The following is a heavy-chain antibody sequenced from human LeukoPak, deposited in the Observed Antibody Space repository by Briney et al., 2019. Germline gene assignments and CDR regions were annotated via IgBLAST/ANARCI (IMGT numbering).Heavy chain of an antibody. Sequence: GGSLRLSCAASGFTFSNHWMHWVRQAPGKGLMWVSRISRGASRTDYADSVKGRFTISRDDAKNTLYLQMNSLRAEDTAVYYCAKWGPYDILTGRINWGQGTLVTVSS. J-gene: IGHJ4*02. CDR3: AKWGPYDILTGRIN. CDR1: GFTFSNHW. CDR2: ISRGASRT. V-gene: IGHV3-74*01. D-gene: IGHD3-9*01.